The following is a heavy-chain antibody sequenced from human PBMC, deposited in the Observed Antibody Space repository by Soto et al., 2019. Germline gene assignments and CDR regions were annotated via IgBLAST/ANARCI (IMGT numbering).Heavy chain of an antibody. Sequence: GGSLRLSCAASGFTFGGSAMHWVRQASGKGLEWVGHIRSKTNSYATAYAESVKGRFTISRDDSMNTAYLQMNSLKTEDTAVYFCTRQTDAVQWLVVPTEYNFDYCVRGTMCTVCS. CDR1: GFTFGGSA. J-gene: IGHJ4*02. CDR3: TRQTDAVQWLVVPTEYNFDY. V-gene: IGHV3-73*01. CDR2: IRSKTNSYAT. D-gene: IGHD6-19*01.